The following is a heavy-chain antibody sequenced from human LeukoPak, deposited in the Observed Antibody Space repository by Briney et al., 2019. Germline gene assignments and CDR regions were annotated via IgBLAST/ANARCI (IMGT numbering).Heavy chain of an antibody. D-gene: IGHD1-26*01. CDR2: ISGSGDST. CDR3: AREYSGSHFDY. CDR1: GFTFSTYA. Sequence: GGSLRLSCAASGFTFSTYAVNWVRQAPGKGLEWVSTISGSGDSTYYADSVKGRFTISRDNSKDTLYLQMNSLRAEDTAVYYCAREYSGSHFDYWGQGTLVTVSS. J-gene: IGHJ4*02. V-gene: IGHV3-23*01.